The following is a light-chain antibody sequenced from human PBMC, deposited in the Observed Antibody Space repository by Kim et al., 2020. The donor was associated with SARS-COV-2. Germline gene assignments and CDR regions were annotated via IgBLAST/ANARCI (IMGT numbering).Light chain of an antibody. Sequence: VTLARTPSRGSIAGDCVQGYPQRPGRAPTTVIYEDNQRPSGVPDRFSGSIDSSSNSASLTISGLKTEDEADYYCQSYDSSNQVFGGGTQLTVL. CDR3: QSYDSSNQV. CDR2: EDN. CDR1: RGSIAGDC. V-gene: IGLV6-57*03. J-gene: IGLJ2*01.